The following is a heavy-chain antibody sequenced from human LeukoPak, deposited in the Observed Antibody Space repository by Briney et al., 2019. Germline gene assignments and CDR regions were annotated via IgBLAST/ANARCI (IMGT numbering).Heavy chain of an antibody. V-gene: IGHV3-33*06. CDR1: GFTFRAFG. CDR3: AKERYESSGYYSDY. CDR2: IWADETNK. D-gene: IGHD3-22*01. Sequence: GSLRLSCAASGFTFRAFGMHWVRQAPGKGLEWVAVIWADETNKYYADSVKGLFTISRDNSRNTLYLQMNSLRAEDTAVYYCAKERYESSGYYSDYWGQGTPVTVSS. J-gene: IGHJ4*02.